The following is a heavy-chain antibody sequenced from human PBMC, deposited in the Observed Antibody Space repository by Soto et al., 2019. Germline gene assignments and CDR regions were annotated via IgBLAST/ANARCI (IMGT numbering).Heavy chain of an antibody. J-gene: IGHJ4*02. V-gene: IGHV2-5*02. CDR2: IYWDDDK. CDR1: GFSLSSIGMG. D-gene: IGHD5-12*01. Sequence: QITVKESGLTLVKPTETLTLTCTFSGFSLSSIGMGVGWIRQPPGKALEWLALIYWDDDKRYSPSLSSRLTITNDPSKHQVYLTMTNMDPVDTATYYCARLTRGVYDLDRLWEKFDYWGQGTLVTVSS. CDR3: ARLTRGVYDLDRLWEKFDY.